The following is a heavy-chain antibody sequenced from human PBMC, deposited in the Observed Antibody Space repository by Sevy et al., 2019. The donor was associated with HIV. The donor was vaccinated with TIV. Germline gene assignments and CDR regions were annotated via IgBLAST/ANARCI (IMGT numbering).Heavy chain of an antibody. J-gene: IGHJ4*02. D-gene: IGHD1-20*01. Sequence: RGSLRLSCAASGFTFSSYWMHWVRQAPGKGLVWVSRINGEGSSTTYADSVKGRFTISRDNAKNTLYLQMNSLRAEDTAVYYCARARGITGTTGFDYWGQGTLVTVSS. CDR2: INGEGSST. V-gene: IGHV3-74*01. CDR3: ARARGITGTTGFDY. CDR1: GFTFSSYW.